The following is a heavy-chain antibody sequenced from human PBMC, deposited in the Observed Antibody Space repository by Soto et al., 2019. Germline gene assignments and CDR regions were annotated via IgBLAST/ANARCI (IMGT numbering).Heavy chain of an antibody. CDR3: ARWLTQETFDV. CDR1: GASISSDY. CDR2: IYYSGST. Sequence: QVQLQESGPGLVKPSETLSLTCIVSGASISSDYWSWIRQPPGKGLEWIGYIYYSGSTKYNPSLKSRASISGDTSKNQFSLTLTSVTAADTAVYYCARWLTQETFDVWGQGTMVTVSS. V-gene: IGHV4-59*01. D-gene: IGHD3-9*01. J-gene: IGHJ3*01.